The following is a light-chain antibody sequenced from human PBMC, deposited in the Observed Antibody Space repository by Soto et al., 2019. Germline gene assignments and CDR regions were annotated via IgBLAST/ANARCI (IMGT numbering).Light chain of an antibody. V-gene: IGLV2-14*01. CDR1: TSDIHDFNS. Sequence: QSVLTQPASVSGSPGQSITISCSGPTSDIHDFNSISWYRHHPGKAPRLIVYDVNKRPSGISPRFPGSKSGLTASLTISGLQGEDEADYFCTSYTAKNTLVFGTGTKVTVL. CDR3: TSYTAKNTLV. J-gene: IGLJ1*01. CDR2: DVN.